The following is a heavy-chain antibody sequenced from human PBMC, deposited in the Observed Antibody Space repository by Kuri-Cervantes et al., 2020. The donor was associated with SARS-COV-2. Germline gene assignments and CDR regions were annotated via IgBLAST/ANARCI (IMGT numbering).Heavy chain of an antibody. CDR3: ARDHYRQDFWCGPLYFYFYYGIDV. D-gene: IGHD3-3*01. CDR1: GFTFSSYG. CDR2: ISYDGSNK. J-gene: IGHJ6*02. Sequence: GESLKISCAASGFTFSSYGMHWVRQAPGKGLEWVAVISYDGSNKYYADSVKGRFTISRDNSKNTLYLQMNSLRAEDTAVYYCARDHYRQDFWCGPLYFYFYYGIDVWGQGTTVTVSS. V-gene: IGHV3-30*06.